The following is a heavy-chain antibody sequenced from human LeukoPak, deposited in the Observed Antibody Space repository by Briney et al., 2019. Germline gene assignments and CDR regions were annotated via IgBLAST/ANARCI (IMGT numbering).Heavy chain of an antibody. CDR2: ISADNGNT. D-gene: IGHD6-13*01. CDR3: ARQPRAGSSWHIDY. CDR1: GYTFANYG. J-gene: IGHJ4*02. Sequence: ASVRVSCKASGYTFANYGISWVRRAPGQGLEWMGWISADNGNTNYAQKLQGRVTMTTDTSTTSAYMELRSLRSDDTAVYYCARQPRAGSSWHIDYWGQGTLVTVSS. V-gene: IGHV1-18*01.